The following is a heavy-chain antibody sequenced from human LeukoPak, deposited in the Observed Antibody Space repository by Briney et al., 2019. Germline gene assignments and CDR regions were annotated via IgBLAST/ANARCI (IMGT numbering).Heavy chain of an antibody. V-gene: IGHV3-23*01. D-gene: IGHD2-21*02. CDR3: AKGLVAYCGGDCYYNHWYFDL. CDR1: GFTVSSNY. Sequence: PGGSLRLSCAASGFTVSSNYMSWVRQAPGKGLEWVSAISGSGGSTYYADSVKGRFTISRDNSKNTLYLQMNSLRAEDTAVYYCAKGLVAYCGGDCYYNHWYFDLWGRGTLVTVSS. J-gene: IGHJ2*01. CDR2: ISGSGGST.